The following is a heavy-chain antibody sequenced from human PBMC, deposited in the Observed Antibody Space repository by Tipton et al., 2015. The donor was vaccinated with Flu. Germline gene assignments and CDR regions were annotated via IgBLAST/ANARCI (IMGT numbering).Heavy chain of an antibody. CDR1: GGSISSSSYY. J-gene: IGHJ4*02. Sequence: TLSLTCTVSGGSISSSSYYWGWIRQPPGKGLEWIGSIYYSGSTYYNPSLKSRVTISVDTSKNQFSLKLSSVTAADTAVYYCARSPPRWLVRASVVNPLDYWGQGTLVTVSS. CDR2: IYYSGST. CDR3: ARSPPRWLVRASVVNPLDY. D-gene: IGHD6-19*01. V-gene: IGHV4-39*07.